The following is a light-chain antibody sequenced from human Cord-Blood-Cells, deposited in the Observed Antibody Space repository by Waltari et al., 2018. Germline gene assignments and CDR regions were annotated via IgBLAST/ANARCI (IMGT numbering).Light chain of an antibody. Sequence: DIQMTQSPSSLSASLGDRVTITCLASQSISSYLNWYQQKPGKAPKHLIYAASSLQSGVPSRFSGSGSGTDFTLTISSLQPEDFATYYCQQSYSTPYTFGQGTKLEIK. J-gene: IGKJ2*01. CDR3: QQSYSTPYT. V-gene: IGKV1-39*01. CDR2: AAS. CDR1: QSISSY.